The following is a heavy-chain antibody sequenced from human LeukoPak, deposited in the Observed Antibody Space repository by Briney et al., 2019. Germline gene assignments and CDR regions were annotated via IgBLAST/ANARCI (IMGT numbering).Heavy chain of an antibody. J-gene: IGHJ4*02. CDR2: IYHSGST. CDR1: GGSISSGGYY. Sequence: SETLSLTCTVSGGSISSGGYYWSWIRQPPGTGLEWIGYIYHSGSTYYNPSLKSRVTISVDRSKNQFSLKLSSVTAADTAVYYCAAYYDFWSGYYAQSGVDYWGQGTLVTVSS. D-gene: IGHD3-3*01. V-gene: IGHV4-30-2*01. CDR3: AAYYDFWSGYYAQSGVDY.